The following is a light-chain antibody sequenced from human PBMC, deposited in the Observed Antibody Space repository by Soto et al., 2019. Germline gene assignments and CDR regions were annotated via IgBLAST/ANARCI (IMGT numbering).Light chain of an antibody. J-gene: IGLJ1*01. V-gene: IGLV2-14*01. Sequence: QSVLTQPASVSGSPGQSITISCTGTGSDVGGYKYVSWYQQLPGKAPKLMIYDVSYRPSGVSDRFSGSKSGNTASLIISWLQAEDEADYYCSSYASSSPLVFGTGTKVTVL. CDR2: DVS. CDR3: SSYASSSPLV. CDR1: GSDVGGYKY.